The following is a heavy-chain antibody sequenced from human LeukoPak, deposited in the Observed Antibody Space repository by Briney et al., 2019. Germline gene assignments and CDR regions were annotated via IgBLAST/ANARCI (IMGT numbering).Heavy chain of an antibody. V-gene: IGHV1-18*01. CDR1: GYTFTSYG. Sequence: GASVKVSCKASGYTFTSYGTSWVRQAPGQGLEWMGWISAYNGNTNYAQKLQGRVTMTTDTSTSTAYMELRSLRSDDTAVYYCARAQEYCSGGSCYSFPFQFDYWGQGTLVTVSS. CDR2: ISAYNGNT. CDR3: ARAQEYCSGGSCYSFPFQFDY. J-gene: IGHJ4*02. D-gene: IGHD2-15*01.